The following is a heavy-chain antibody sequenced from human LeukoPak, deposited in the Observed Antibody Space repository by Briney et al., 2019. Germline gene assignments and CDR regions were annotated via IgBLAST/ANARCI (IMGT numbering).Heavy chain of an antibody. J-gene: IGHJ4*02. V-gene: IGHV3-21*01. CDR3: ARVSWNDVLLPDY. Sequence: PGGSLRLSCAASGFTFSSYSMNWVRQAPGKGLEWVSSISSSSSYIYYADSVKGRFTISRDNAKNSLYLQMNSLRAEDTAVYYCARVSWNDVLLPDYWGQGTLVTVSS. CDR1: GFTFSSYS. CDR2: ISSSSSYI. D-gene: IGHD1-1*01.